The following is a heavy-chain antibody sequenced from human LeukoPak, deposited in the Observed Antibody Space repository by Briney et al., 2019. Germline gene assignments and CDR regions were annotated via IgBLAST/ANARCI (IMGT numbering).Heavy chain of an antibody. Sequence: PSETLSLTCTVSGGSISSSSYYWGWIRQPPGKGLEWIGSIYYSGSTNYNPSLKGRVTISVATSKNQFSLKLSSVTAADTAVYYCARGTPGLYCSGGSCYSLGYYYGMDVWGQGTTVTVSS. CDR1: GGSISSSSYY. J-gene: IGHJ6*02. V-gene: IGHV4-39*07. CDR2: IYYSGST. CDR3: ARGTPGLYCSGGSCYSLGYYYGMDV. D-gene: IGHD2-15*01.